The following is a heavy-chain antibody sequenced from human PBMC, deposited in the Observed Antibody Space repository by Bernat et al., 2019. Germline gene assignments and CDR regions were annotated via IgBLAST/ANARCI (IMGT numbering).Heavy chain of an antibody. J-gene: IGHJ3*02. D-gene: IGHD2-15*01. CDR2: IYPGDSDT. Sequence: EVQLVQSGAEVKKPGESLKISCKGSGYSFTSYWIGWVRQMPGKGLEWMGIIYPGDSDTRYSPSFQGQVTISVDKSISTAYLQWSSLKASDTAMYYCARVDIVVVVAAKKLGAFDIWGQGTMVTVSS. CDR1: GYSFTSYW. CDR3: ARVDIVVVVAAKKLGAFDI. V-gene: IGHV5-51*01.